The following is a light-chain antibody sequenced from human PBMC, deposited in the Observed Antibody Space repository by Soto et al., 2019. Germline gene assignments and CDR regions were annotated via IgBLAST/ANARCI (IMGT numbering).Light chain of an antibody. CDR1: QSVSSSY. J-gene: IGKJ2*01. CDR3: QQYGSSPLMYT. Sequence: EIVLTQSPGTLSLSPGERATLSCRASQSVSSSYLAWYQQKPGQAPRLLIYGASSRATGIPDRFSGSGSGTDSSLTISRREPEDFAVYYCQQYGSSPLMYTFGQGTKLEIK. V-gene: IGKV3-20*01. CDR2: GAS.